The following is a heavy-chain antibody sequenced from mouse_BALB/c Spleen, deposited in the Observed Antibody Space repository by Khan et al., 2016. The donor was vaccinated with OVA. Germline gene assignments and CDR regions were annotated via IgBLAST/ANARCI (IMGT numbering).Heavy chain of an antibody. Sequence: VQLQQSGTELARPGASVKLSCKASGYTFPSYWMQWVKQRPGQGLEWIGAIYPGDGNSRYTQKFKGKATLTADKSSSTAYMQLSSLASEDSAVYYCARGGITTGYFDYWGQGTTLTVSS. CDR2: IYPGDGNS. J-gene: IGHJ2*01. CDR1: GYTFPSYW. V-gene: IGHV1-87*01. D-gene: IGHD1-1*01. CDR3: ARGGITTGYFDY.